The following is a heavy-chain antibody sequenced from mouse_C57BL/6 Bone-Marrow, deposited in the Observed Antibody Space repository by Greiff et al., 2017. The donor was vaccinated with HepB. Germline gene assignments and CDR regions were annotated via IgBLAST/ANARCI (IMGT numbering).Heavy chain of an antibody. V-gene: IGHV5-4*01. CDR1: GFTFSSYA. Sequence: EVHLVESGGGLVKPGGSLKLSCAASGFTFSSYAMSWVRQTPEKRLEWVATISDGGSYTYYPDNVKGRFTISRDNAKNNLYLQMSQLKSEDTAMYYCARDRHYYGYYFDYWGQGTTLTVSS. J-gene: IGHJ2*01. D-gene: IGHD1-2*01. CDR2: ISDGGSYT. CDR3: ARDRHYYGYYFDY.